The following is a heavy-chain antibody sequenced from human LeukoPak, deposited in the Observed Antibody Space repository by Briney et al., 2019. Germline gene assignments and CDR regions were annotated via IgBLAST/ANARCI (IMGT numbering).Heavy chain of an antibody. V-gene: IGHV6-1*01. D-gene: IGHD7-27*01. Sequence: SQTLSLTCAISGDRVSSNSATWNWIRQSPSRGLEWLGRTYYRSKWSHDYATSVRSRITINQDTSKNQFSLQLNSLTPEDTAVYFCARDGPLALAGGLFDCWGQGALVTVSS. J-gene: IGHJ4*02. CDR1: GDRVSSNSAT. CDR3: ARDGPLALAGGLFDC. CDR2: TYYRSKWSH.